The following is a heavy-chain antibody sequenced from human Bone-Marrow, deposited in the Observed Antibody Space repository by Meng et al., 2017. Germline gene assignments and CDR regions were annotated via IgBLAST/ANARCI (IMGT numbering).Heavy chain of an antibody. D-gene: IGHD3-22*01. Sequence: GESLKISCAACGFTFSSYDMHWVRQATGKGLEWVSAIGTAGDTYYPGSVKGQFTISRENAKNSLYLQMNSLRAGDTAVYYCAKKLGYYYDSSGYYYWGQGTLVTVSS. CDR1: GFTFSSYD. V-gene: IGHV3-13*03. J-gene: IGHJ4*02. CDR3: AKKLGYYYDSSGYYY. CDR2: IGTAGDT.